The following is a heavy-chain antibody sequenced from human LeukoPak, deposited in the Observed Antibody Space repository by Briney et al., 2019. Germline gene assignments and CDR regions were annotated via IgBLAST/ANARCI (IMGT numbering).Heavy chain of an antibody. CDR1: GYTFTNYG. CDR2: ISTYIGNT. D-gene: IGHD2-2*01. Sequence: ASVKVSCKASGYTFTNYGINWVRQAPGQGLEWMGWISTYIGNTNYAQKLQGRVTLTTDTSTSTAYMEPRSLKSDDTAFYYCVRGGYCSGSTCLYGDNWFDPWGQGTLVTVSS. CDR3: VRGGYCSGSTCLYGDNWFDP. J-gene: IGHJ5*02. V-gene: IGHV1-18*01.